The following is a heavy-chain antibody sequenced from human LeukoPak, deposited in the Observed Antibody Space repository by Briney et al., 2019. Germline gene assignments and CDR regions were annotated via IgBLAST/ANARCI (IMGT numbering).Heavy chain of an antibody. CDR1: GYTFTSYG. D-gene: IGHD3-3*01. CDR2: ITTSNGDT. V-gene: IGHV1-18*04. J-gene: IGHJ4*02. Sequence: ASVKVSCKASGYTFTSYGISWVRQAPGQGLEWMGWITTSNGDTDYTQKLQGRVTMTTDTSTSTAYMELRSLRSDDTAVYYCARLSCTIFEEEPPFAYGGQETLVPVP. CDR3: ARLSCTIFEEEPPFAY.